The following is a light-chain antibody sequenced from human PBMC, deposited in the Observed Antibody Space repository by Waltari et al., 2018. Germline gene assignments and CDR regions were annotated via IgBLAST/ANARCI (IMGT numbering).Light chain of an antibody. CDR3: SSYAGSNRVI. CDR2: EVT. V-gene: IGLV2-8*01. J-gene: IGLJ2*01. Sequence: QSALTQPPSASGSPGQSVTISCTGTSSDIGAYDHVSWYQQYPGKAPKFMIYEVTKRPSGVPDRFSGSKSGNTASLTVSGRQAEDEADYYCSSYAGSNRVIFGGGTKLTVL. CDR1: SSDIGAYDH.